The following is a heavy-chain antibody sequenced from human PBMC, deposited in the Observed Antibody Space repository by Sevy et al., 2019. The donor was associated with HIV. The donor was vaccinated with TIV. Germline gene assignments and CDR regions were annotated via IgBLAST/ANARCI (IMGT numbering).Heavy chain of an antibody. J-gene: IGHJ4*02. CDR2: IWYDGSNK. V-gene: IGHV3-33*01. D-gene: IGHD2-21*02. Sequence: GSLRLSCAASGFTFSSYGMHWVRQAPGKGLEWVAVIWYDGSNKYYADSVKGRFTISRDNFKNTLYLQMNSLRAEDTAVYYCARGPHIVVVTAIPTHFDYWGQGTLVTVSS. CDR3: ARGPHIVVVTAIPTHFDY. CDR1: GFTFSSYG.